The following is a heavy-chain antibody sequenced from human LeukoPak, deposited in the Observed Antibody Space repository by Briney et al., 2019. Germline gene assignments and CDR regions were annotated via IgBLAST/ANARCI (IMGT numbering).Heavy chain of an antibody. J-gene: IGHJ4*02. D-gene: IGHD6-19*01. Sequence: GGSLRLSCAASGFTFSSYSMNWVRQAPGKGLKWVSYISSSSSTIYYADSVKGRFTISRDNAKNSLYLQMNSLRAEDTAVYYCARKPGIAVAGTFDYWGQGTLVTVSS. CDR3: ARKPGIAVAGTFDY. CDR1: GFTFSSYS. V-gene: IGHV3-48*01. CDR2: ISSSSSTI.